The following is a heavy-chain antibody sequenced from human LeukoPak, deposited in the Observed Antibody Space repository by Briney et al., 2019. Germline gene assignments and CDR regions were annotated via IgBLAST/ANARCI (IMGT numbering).Heavy chain of an antibody. J-gene: IGHJ6*02. CDR2: IIPILGIA. V-gene: IGHV1-69*04. CDR1: GGTFSSYA. Sequence: SVKVSCKASGGTFSSYAISWVRQAPGQGLEWMGGIIPILGIANYAQKFQGRVTITADKSTSTAYMELSSLRSEDTAVYYCARSYSSSWFPRGNYYYGMDVWGQGTTVTISS. D-gene: IGHD6-13*01. CDR3: ARSYSSSWFPRGNYYYGMDV.